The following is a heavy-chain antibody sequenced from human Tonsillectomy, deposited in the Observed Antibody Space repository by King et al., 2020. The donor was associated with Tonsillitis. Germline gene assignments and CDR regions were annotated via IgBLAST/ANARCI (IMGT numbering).Heavy chain of an antibody. V-gene: IGHV2-5*01. CDR2: IYWNDDK. D-gene: IGHD3-10*01. Sequence: TLKESGPTLVKPTQTLTLTCTFSGFSLSTSGVGVGWIRQPPGKALEWLALIYWNDDKRYSPSLKSRLTTTKDTSKNQVVLTMTNVDPVDTSTYDCAHIISSPWIGEVLYYFDYWGQGTLVTVSS. CDR3: AHIISSPWIGEVLYYFDY. CDR1: GFSLSTSGVG. J-gene: IGHJ4*02.